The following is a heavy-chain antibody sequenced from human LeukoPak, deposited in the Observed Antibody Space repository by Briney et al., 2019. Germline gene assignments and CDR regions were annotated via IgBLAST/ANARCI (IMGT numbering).Heavy chain of an antibody. CDR1: GYSISSGYY. CDR2: IYHSGST. J-gene: IGHJ4*02. CDR3: ARTDEYCGGDCYHLDY. V-gene: IGHV4-38-2*01. Sequence: SETLSLTCAVSGYSISSGYYWGWIRQPPGKGLEWIGSIYHSGSTYYNPSLKSRVTISVDTSKNQFSLKLSSVTAADTAVYYCARTDEYCGGDCYHLDYWGQGTLVTVSS. D-gene: IGHD2-21*01.